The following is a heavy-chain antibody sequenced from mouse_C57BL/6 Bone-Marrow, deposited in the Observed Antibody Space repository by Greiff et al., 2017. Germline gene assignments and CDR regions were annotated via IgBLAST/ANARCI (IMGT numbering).Heavy chain of an antibody. CDR3: ARGQYSNYVFAY. D-gene: IGHD2-5*01. J-gene: IGHJ3*01. CDR2: INPSSGYT. Sequence: VQLQQSGAELARPGASVKMSCKASGYTFTSYTMHWVQQRPGQGLEWIGYINPSSGYTKYNQKFKDKATLTADKSSSTAYMQLSSLTSEDSAVYYYARGQYSNYVFAYWGQGTLVTVSA. CDR1: GYTFTSYT. V-gene: IGHV1-4*01.